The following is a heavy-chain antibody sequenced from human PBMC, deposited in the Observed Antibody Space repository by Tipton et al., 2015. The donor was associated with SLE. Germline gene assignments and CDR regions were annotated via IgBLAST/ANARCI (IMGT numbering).Heavy chain of an antibody. V-gene: IGHV4-39*01. CDR2: IYYSGST. CDR3: ARGGGAAAGFYYYYGMDV. CDR1: GGSFSSYY. J-gene: IGHJ6*02. D-gene: IGHD6-13*01. Sequence: LSLTCAVYGGSFSSYYWGWIRQPPGKGLEWIGSIYYSGSTYYNPSLKSRVTISVDTYKNQFSLKLSSVTAADTAVYYCARGGGAAAGFYYYYGMDVWGQGTTVTVSS.